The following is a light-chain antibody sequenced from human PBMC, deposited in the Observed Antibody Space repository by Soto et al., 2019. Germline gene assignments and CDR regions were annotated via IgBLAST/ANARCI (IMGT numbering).Light chain of an antibody. J-gene: IGKJ1*01. CDR1: QSVSTN. Sequence: EIVLTQSPGTLSLSPGERATLSCRASQSVSTNLAWYQQKPGQAPRLLIYGFSSTRATGIPARFSASGSGAEFTLTISSLQSEDFALYYCQQYNNWPPTFGQGTKVDIK. CDR3: QQYNNWPPT. V-gene: IGKV3-15*01. CDR2: GFSS.